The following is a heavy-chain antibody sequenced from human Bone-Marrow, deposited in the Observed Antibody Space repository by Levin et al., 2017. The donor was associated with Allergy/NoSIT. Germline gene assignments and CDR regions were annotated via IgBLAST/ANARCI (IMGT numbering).Heavy chain of an antibody. CDR3: SRDNEEMAINFDY. J-gene: IGHJ4*02. Sequence: GESLKISCVGSGFNFGDFAMSWFRQAPGKGLEWVSLIRSQADGGTTEYAASVRGRFTVSRDDSKGIAYLQMNSLKTEDTAFYYCSRDNEEMAINFDYWGQGTLVIASS. CDR1: GFNFGDFA. V-gene: IGHV3-49*03. CDR2: IRSQADGGTT. D-gene: IGHD5-24*01.